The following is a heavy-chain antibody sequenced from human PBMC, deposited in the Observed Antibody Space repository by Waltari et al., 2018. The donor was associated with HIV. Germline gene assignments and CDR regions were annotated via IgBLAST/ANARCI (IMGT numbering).Heavy chain of an antibody. V-gene: IGHV3-48*01. Sequence: EVQLVESGGGLVQPGGSLRLSCAASGFTFSSYSMNWVRQAPGKGWEWVSYISSSSSNIYYADSVKGRFTISRDNAKNSLYLQMDSLRAEDTAVYYCAREWVTVTSFYYYYGMDVWGQGTTVTVSS. J-gene: IGHJ6*02. CDR2: ISSSSSNI. D-gene: IGHD4-4*01. CDR3: AREWVTVTSFYYYYGMDV. CDR1: GFTFSSYS.